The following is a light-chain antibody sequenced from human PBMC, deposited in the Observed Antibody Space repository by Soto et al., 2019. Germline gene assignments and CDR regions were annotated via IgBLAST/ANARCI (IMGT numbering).Light chain of an antibody. CDR2: KAS. V-gene: IGKV1-5*03. CDR1: ENIGAW. Sequence: DIQMTQSPSTLSASVGDRVTITCRASENIGAWLAWYQQKPGKAPKLLIYKASSLESGVPSRFSGGGSGTEFTLTISSLRPDDFATYYCQQYHIYSWTFGQGTKVEIK. CDR3: QQYHIYSWT. J-gene: IGKJ1*01.